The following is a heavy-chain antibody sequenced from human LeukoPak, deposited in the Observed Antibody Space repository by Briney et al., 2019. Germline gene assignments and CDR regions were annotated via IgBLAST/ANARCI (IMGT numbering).Heavy chain of an antibody. Sequence: GGSLRLSCAASGFTFSSYAMSWVRQAPGKGLEWVSAISGGGDSIYYADSVKGRFTISRDNSKNTLYLQMNSLRAEDTAVYYCTTGIRGDCGQGTLVTVSS. J-gene: IGHJ4*02. CDR1: GFTFSSYA. CDR2: ISGGGDSI. CDR3: TTGIRGD. V-gene: IGHV3-23*01.